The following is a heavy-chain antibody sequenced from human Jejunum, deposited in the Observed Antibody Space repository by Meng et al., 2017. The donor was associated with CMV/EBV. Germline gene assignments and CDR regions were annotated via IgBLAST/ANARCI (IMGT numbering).Heavy chain of an antibody. Sequence: SCTASGFTFTNYALSWVRQAPGKGLEWVSTVRASGESSYYADSVKGRFAIFRDNSKNTLYLEMNNLGAEDTAIYYCATSYGPGGYWGHGTLVTVSS. CDR3: ATSYGPGGY. D-gene: IGHD3-10*01. CDR2: VRASGESS. V-gene: IGHV3-23*01. J-gene: IGHJ4*01. CDR1: GFTFTNYA.